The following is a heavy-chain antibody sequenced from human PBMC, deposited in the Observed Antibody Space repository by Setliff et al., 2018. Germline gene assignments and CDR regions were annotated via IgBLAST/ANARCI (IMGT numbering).Heavy chain of an antibody. J-gene: IGHJ6*03. Sequence: SETLSLTCTVSGGSISSYYWSWIRQPAGKGLEWIGRTYTSGSTNYNPSLKSRVTMSVDTSKNQFSLKLSSVTAADTAVYYCAREKGNREAPELRGLYYYYMDVWGKGTTVTVSS. D-gene: IGHD3-10*01. CDR3: AREKGNREAPELRGLYYYYMDV. CDR2: TYTSGST. CDR1: GGSISSYY. V-gene: IGHV4-4*07.